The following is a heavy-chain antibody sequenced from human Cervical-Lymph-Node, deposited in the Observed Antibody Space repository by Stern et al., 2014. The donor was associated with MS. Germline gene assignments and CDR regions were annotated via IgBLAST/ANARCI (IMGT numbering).Heavy chain of an antibody. Sequence: EVQLEESGGGLVQPGGSLRLSCAAPGFTFSDYCMHWVRQAPGKGLVWVSRINSDGSSTSYADSVKGRFTISRDNAKNTLYLQMNSLRGEDTAVYYCARGLRYFIPKEYYFDYWGQGTLVTVSS. J-gene: IGHJ4*02. D-gene: IGHD1-1*01. V-gene: IGHV3-74*02. CDR3: ARGLRYFIPKEYYFDY. CDR2: INSDGSST. CDR1: GFTFSDYC.